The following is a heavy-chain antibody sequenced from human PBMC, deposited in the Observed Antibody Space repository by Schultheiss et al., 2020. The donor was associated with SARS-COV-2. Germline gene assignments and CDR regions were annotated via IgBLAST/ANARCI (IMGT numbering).Heavy chain of an antibody. V-gene: IGHV3-11*06. CDR1: GFSFSDYY. J-gene: IGHJ6*02. Sequence: GGSLRLSCAVSGFSFSDYYMTWIRRAPGKGLEWVSYISGSGGHTNYADSVKGRFTISRDNAKKSLYLRMTSLRVEDTAVYYCAREDIVGGPVAEKIYFYGMDVWGQGTTVTVSS. CDR3: AREDIVGGPVAEKIYFYGMDV. CDR2: ISGSGGHT. D-gene: IGHD2-21*01.